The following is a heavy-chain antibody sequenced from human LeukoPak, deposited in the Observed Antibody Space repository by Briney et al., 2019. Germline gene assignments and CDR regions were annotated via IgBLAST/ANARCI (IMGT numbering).Heavy chain of an antibody. D-gene: IGHD2-8*01. Sequence: PGGSLRLSCAASGFAFCRYTMHWVRQAPGKGLEWVAVTSYDGRNRYYADSVKGRFTISRDNSNNTLYLQMNSLRTEDTAMYYCARSNGYFDYWGQGTLVTVSS. J-gene: IGHJ4*02. CDR3: ARSNGYFDY. V-gene: IGHV3-30*04. CDR1: GFAFCRYT. CDR2: TSYDGRNR.